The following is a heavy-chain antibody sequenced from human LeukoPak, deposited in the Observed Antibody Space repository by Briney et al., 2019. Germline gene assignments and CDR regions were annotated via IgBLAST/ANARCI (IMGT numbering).Heavy chain of an antibody. CDR3: ARGYGGASNY. CDR2: ITSSSSYI. V-gene: IGHV3-21*01. J-gene: IGHJ4*02. CDR1: GFTFSRYS. Sequence: PGGPLRLSCAASGFTFSRYSMNWVRQAPGKVLEWVSSITSSSSYIYYADSVKGRFTISRDNAKNSLYLQMNSLRAEDTAVYYCARGYGGASNYWGQGTLLTVSS. D-gene: IGHD4-23*01.